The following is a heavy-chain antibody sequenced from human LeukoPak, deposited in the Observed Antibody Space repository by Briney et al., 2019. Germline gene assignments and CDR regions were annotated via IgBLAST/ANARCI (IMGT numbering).Heavy chain of an antibody. Sequence: KPGGSLRLSCAASGFTFRSYSMGWVRQAPGKGLEWVSSISTSSSYKYYVDSVKGRFTISRDNAKNSLYLQMNSLRAEDTAVYYCARDGYYDSRGYAYWYFDLWGRGTLVTVSS. CDR3: ARDGYYDSRGYAYWYFDL. CDR2: ISTSSSYK. J-gene: IGHJ2*01. D-gene: IGHD3-22*01. CDR1: GFTFRSYS. V-gene: IGHV3-21*01.